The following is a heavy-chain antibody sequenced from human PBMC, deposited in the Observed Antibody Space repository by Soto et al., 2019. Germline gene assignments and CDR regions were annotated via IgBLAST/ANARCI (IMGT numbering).Heavy chain of an antibody. CDR1: GGTFRTYW. Sequence: EVQLVESGGALVQRGKSLRLSCVYSGGTFRTYWMSWVRQAPGKGLEWVANIIHDGTEKYYVDSVKGRFTISRDNAKNSLYLDMNSLRAEDTAIYYCATSVVGANSLDFWGQGTLVTVSS. CDR2: IIHDGTEK. V-gene: IGHV3-7*03. CDR3: ATSVVGANSLDF. D-gene: IGHD2-15*01. J-gene: IGHJ4*02.